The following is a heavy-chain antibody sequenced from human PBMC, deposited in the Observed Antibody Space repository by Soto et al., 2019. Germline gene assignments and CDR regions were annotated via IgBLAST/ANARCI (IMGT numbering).Heavy chain of an antibody. CDR2: INPNSGGT. Sequence: AAPVKVSSKAPGYTFTGYSMHWVRQAPGQWPEWMGWINPNSGGTNYAQKFHGRVTMTRDTFISTAYMELSRLRSDDTAVYYSARSWSACSGGSCPGGMGVWGDGTTVT. V-gene: IGHV1-2*02. CDR1: GYTFTGYS. J-gene: IGHJ6*02. CDR3: ARSWSACSGGSCPGGMGV. D-gene: IGHD2-15*01.